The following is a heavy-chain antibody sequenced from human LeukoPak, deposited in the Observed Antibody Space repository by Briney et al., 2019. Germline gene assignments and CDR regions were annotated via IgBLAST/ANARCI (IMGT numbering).Heavy chain of an antibody. CDR3: ERGRFRAPDCSGGSCYYRYYYHGMEV. J-gene: IGHJ6*02. CDR1: GGSFSGYY. V-gene: IGHV4-34*01. Sequence: PSETLSLTCAVYGGSFSGYYWSWIRQPPGKGLEGIGEINHSGSTNYNPSLKSRVTISVDTSKNQFSLKLSSVTAADPAVYYCERGRFRAPDCSGGSCYYRYYYHGMEVWGQGTTVTVSS. D-gene: IGHD2-15*01. CDR2: INHSGST.